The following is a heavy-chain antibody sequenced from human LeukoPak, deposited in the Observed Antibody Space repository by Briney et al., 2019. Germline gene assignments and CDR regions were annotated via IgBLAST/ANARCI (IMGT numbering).Heavy chain of an antibody. CDR1: GYTFTPHA. V-gene: IGHV1-18*01. CDR3: ARGPKVLRFLEWLLGCAFDI. CDR2: INTYNGNT. Sequence: GASVKVSCKASGYTFTPHAISWVRQAPGQGREWMGWINTYNGNTDYAQRLQGRVTMTRDMSTSTVYMELSSLRAEDTAVYYCARGPKVLRFLEWLLGCAFDIWGQGTMVTVSS. D-gene: IGHD3-3*01. J-gene: IGHJ3*02.